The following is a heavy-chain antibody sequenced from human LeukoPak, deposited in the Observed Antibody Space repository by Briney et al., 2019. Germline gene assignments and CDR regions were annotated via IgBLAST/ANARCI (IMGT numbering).Heavy chain of an antibody. CDR1: GGSISSYY. D-gene: IGHD6-13*01. CDR2: IYYSGSN. J-gene: IGHJ4*02. V-gene: IGHV4-59*01. CDR3: ARVKSSSWIDY. Sequence: PSETLSLTCTVPGGSISSYYWSWIRQPPGKGLEWIGYIYYSGSNNYNPSLKSRVTISVDTSKNQFSLKLSSVTAADTAVYYCARVKSSSWIDYWGQGTLVTVSS.